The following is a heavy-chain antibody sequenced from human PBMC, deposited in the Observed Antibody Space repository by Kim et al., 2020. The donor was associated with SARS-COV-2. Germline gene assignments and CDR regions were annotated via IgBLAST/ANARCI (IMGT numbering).Heavy chain of an antibody. J-gene: IGHJ4*02. CDR2: GST. CDR3: ARERAAYFDY. Sequence: GSTYYNPSLQSRVTISVDTSKNQFSLKLSSVTAADTAVYYCARERAAYFDYWGQGTLVTVSS. V-gene: IGHV4-31*02. D-gene: IGHD6-25*01.